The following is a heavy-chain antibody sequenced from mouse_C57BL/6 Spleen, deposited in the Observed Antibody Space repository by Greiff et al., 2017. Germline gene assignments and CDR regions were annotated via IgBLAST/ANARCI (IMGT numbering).Heavy chain of an antibody. V-gene: IGHV1-76*01. CDR3: AIYDGYFWFAY. CDR2: IYPGSGNT. CDR1: GYTFTDYY. D-gene: IGHD2-3*01. J-gene: IGHJ3*01. Sequence: VKLVESGAELVRPGASVKLSCKASGYTFTDYYINWVKQRPGQGLEWIARIYPGSGNTYYNEKFKGKATLTAEKSSSTAYMQLSSLTSEDSAVYFCAIYDGYFWFAYWGQGTLVTVSA.